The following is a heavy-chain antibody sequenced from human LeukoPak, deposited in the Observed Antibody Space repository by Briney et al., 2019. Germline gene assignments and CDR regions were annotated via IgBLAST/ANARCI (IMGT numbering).Heavy chain of an antibody. J-gene: IGHJ4*02. V-gene: IGHV3-21*01. CDR3: ARDLPAAVD. CDR1: GFSFSSYS. D-gene: IGHD2-2*01. Sequence: GGSLRLPCEASGFSFSSYSMSWVRQAPGKGLEWVSFISRDSNDIYHADSVKGRFTISRDNAKNSLYLQMNSLRAEDTAVYYCARDLPAAVDWGQGTQVTVSS. CDR2: ISRDSNDI.